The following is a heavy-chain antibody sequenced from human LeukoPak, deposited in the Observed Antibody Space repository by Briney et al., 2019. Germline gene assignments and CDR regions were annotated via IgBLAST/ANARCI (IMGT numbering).Heavy chain of an antibody. CDR2: ISGGGGTI. J-gene: IGHJ4*02. D-gene: IGHD3-22*01. CDR3: ARNQEIDYCDSSGFYWGVEY. V-gene: IGHV3-48*01. Sequence: PGGSLRLSCVASGFTFNNYAMSWVRQAPGKGLEWVAYISGGGGTIYYADSVKGRFTISRDNAKNSLYLQMDSLRAEDTAVYYCARNQEIDYCDSSGFYWGVEYWGQGTLVTVSS. CDR1: GFTFNNYA.